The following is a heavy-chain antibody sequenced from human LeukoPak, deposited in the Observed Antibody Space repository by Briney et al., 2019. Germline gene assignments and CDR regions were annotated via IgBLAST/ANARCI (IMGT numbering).Heavy chain of an antibody. Sequence: GESLKISCKGSGYRFTNYWIGWVRQMPGEGLEWMGAVSPADSDTRYSPSFQGQVTISSDESINTAYLQLTSLKASQTPMYYCARQGPELGNFDYWGQGTLVIVSS. CDR1: GYRFTNYW. V-gene: IGHV5-51*01. J-gene: IGHJ4*02. D-gene: IGHD3-3*02. CDR2: VSPADSDT. CDR3: ARQGPELGNFDY.